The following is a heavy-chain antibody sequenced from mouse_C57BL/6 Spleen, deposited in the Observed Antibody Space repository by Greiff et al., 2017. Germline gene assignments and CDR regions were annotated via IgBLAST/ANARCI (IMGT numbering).Heavy chain of an antibody. J-gene: IGHJ3*01. D-gene: IGHD2-4*01. CDR3: TRESLYDYGAFAY. Sequence: VQLQQSGAELVRPGASVTLSCKASGYTFTDYEMHWVKQTPVHGLEWIGAIDPETGGTAYNQKFKGKAILTADKSSSTAYMELRSLTSEDSAVYYCTRESLYDYGAFAYWGQGTLVTVSA. CDR1: GYTFTDYE. V-gene: IGHV1-15*01. CDR2: IDPETGGT.